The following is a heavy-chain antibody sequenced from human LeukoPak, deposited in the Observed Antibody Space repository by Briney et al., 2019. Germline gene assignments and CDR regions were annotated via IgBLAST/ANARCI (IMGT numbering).Heavy chain of an antibody. Sequence: ASVKVSCKASGYTFTGYYMHWVRQAPGQGLEWMGRINPILGITKYAQKFQGRVTTTADKSTSTAYMELTSLRSEDTAVYYCARSIDYGDYEYYYGMDVWGQGTTVTVSS. CDR2: INPILGIT. CDR3: ARSIDYGDYEYYYGMDV. V-gene: IGHV1-69*02. D-gene: IGHD4-17*01. J-gene: IGHJ6*02. CDR1: GYTFTGYY.